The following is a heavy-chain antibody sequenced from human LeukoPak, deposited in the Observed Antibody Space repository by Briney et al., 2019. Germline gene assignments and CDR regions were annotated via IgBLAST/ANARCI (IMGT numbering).Heavy chain of an antibody. J-gene: IGHJ6*02. D-gene: IGHD3-10*01. CDR1: GFSFSHYS. CDR2: IGVGGRPT. Sequence: AGGSLRLSCAASGFSFSHYSMTWARQASGKGLEWISYIGVGGRPTNYADSVKARFTISRDDAQNSLYLQMNSLRAEDTAVYYCAKNTRKSSDSGRGRMDVWGQGTTVTVSS. CDR3: AKNTRKSSDSGRGRMDV. V-gene: IGHV3-48*01.